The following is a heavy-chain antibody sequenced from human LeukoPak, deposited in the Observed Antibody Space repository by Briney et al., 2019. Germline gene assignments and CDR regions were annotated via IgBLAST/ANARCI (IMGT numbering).Heavy chain of an antibody. V-gene: IGHV4-59*01. CDR1: GGSISSYY. D-gene: IGHD5-18*01. CDR2: IYYSGST. J-gene: IGHJ4*02. CDR3: ARSLDTAMVTTGY. Sequence: PSETLSLTCTVSGGSISSYYWSWIRQPPGKGLEWIGYIYYSGSTNYNPSLKSRVTISVDTSKNQFSLKLSSVTAADTAVYYCARSLDTAMVTTGYWGQGTLVTVSS.